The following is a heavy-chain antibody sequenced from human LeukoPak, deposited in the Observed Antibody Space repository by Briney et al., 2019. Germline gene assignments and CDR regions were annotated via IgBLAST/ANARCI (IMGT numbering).Heavy chain of an antibody. CDR1: GGSISSGGYY. V-gene: IGHV4-39*01. J-gene: IGHJ5*02. CDR2: ISYSGST. Sequence: SQTLSLTCTVSGGSISSGGYYWGWIRQPPGKGLEWIGSISYSGSTYYNPSLKSRLTKSVDTSRNQFSLKLSSVTAADTAVYYCARGYGGNSWFDPWGQGTLVTVSS. D-gene: IGHD4-23*01. CDR3: ARGYGGNSWFDP.